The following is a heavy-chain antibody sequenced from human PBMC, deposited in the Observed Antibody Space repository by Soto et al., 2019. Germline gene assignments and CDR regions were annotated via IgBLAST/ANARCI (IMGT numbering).Heavy chain of an antibody. J-gene: IGHJ4*02. CDR3: ARHVGTSGDWAFDY. D-gene: IGHD2-21*01. CDR1: GGSISTNSHY. V-gene: IGHV4-39*01. CDR2: IHYDGRT. Sequence: QLQLQESGPGLVKPSETLSLTCTVSGGSISTNSHYWAWIRQTPGKGLEWIGSIHYDGRTYYNPPLQSRVPVSFDTSRNQVSLNLISVTAADTAVYYCARHVGTSGDWAFDYWGQGTLVTISS.